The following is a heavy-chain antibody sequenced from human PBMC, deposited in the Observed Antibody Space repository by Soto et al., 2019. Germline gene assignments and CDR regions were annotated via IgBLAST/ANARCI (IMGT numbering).Heavy chain of an antibody. CDR3: GGRHDY. CDR1: GFTFSSYA. Sequence: EVPLLESGGGLVQPGGSLRLSWAASGFTFSSYAMSWVRQAPGKGLEWVSAISGSGGSTYYASSVKGRLTISRDNSKNALYLQMKSLRGEDTAVYYCGGRHDYRGQGTMVTVSS. J-gene: IGHJ4*02. CDR2: ISGSGGST. V-gene: IGHV3-23*01.